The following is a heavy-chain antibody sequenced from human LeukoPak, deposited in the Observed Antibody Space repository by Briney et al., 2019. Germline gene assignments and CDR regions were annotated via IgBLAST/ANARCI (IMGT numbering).Heavy chain of an antibody. CDR1: GGSVSSYY. CDR3: AREVRHSSSGFYYYYGMDV. V-gene: IGHV4-59*02. J-gene: IGHJ6*02. Sequence: SETLSLTCTVSGGSVSSYYGSWIRQPPGKGLEWIGYIYYRGSTNYNPSLKSRVTISVDTSKNQFSLKLSSVTAADTAVYYCAREVRHSSSGFYYYYGMDVWGQGTTVTVSS. CDR2: IYYRGST. D-gene: IGHD3-22*01.